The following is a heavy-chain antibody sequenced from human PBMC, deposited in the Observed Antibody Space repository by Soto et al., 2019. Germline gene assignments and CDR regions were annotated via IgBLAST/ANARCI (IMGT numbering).Heavy chain of an antibody. Sequence: QVTLKESGPVLVKPTEPLTLRCTVSGLSITDSEMGVSWIRQPPGQPLEWLAHIDSSGEKSYRTFLKSRLAISKDPSKSQIVLTMTNMDPADTATYYCARRHLAVAVSPWFDPWGHGIPVTVSS. CDR2: IDSSGEK. CDR3: ARRHLAVAVSPWFDP. D-gene: IGHD6-19*01. J-gene: IGHJ5*02. V-gene: IGHV2-26*01. CDR1: GLSITDSEMG.